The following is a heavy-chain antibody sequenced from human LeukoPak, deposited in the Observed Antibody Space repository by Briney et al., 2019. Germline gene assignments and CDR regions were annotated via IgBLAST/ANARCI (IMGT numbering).Heavy chain of an antibody. V-gene: IGHV4-59*01. J-gene: IGHJ4*02. CDR2: IYYSGNT. CDR1: GGSISSYY. CDR3: ARDYEYNFGKYFGS. D-gene: IGHD3-16*01. Sequence: PSETLSLTCTVSGGSISSYYWSWVRQPPGKGLEWIGFIYYSGNTHYNPSLKSRVTISVDTSKNQFSLKLSSVTAADTAVYYCARDYEYNFGKYFGSWGQGTLVTVSS.